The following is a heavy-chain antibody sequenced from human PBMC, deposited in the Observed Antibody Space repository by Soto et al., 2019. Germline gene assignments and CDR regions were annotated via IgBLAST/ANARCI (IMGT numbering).Heavy chain of an antibody. Sequence: QVQLQESGPGLVKPSQTLSLTCTVSGGSISSGDYYWSWIRQPPGKGLEWIGYIYYSGSTYYNQSLKSRVTLSVDTSKHQYSLKLSSVTAADTAVYYCAGTITLVRGGQALHYYYGMDVWGQGTTVTVSS. J-gene: IGHJ6*02. CDR3: AGTITLVRGGQALHYYYGMDV. CDR2: IYYSGST. D-gene: IGHD3-10*01. CDR1: GGSISSGDYY. V-gene: IGHV4-30-4*01.